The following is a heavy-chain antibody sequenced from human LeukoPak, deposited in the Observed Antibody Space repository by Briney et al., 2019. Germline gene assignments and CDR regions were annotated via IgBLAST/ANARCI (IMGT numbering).Heavy chain of an antibody. J-gene: IGHJ6*03. CDR2: IIPIFGTA. V-gene: IGHV1-69*05. D-gene: IGHD3-22*01. CDR1: GGTFSSYA. Sequence: SVKVSCKASGGTFSSYAISWVRQAPGQGLEWMGGIIPIFGTANYAQKFQGRVTITTDESTSTAYMELISLRSEDTAVYYCARDTQYYYEANYYMDVWGKGTTVTVSS. CDR3: ARDTQYYYEANYYMDV.